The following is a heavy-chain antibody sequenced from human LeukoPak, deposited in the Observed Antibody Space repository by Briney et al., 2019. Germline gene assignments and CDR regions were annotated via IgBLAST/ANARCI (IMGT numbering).Heavy chain of an antibody. V-gene: IGHV3-74*01. D-gene: IGHD2-2*01. CDR2: INSDGSST. J-gene: IGHJ5*02. CDR1: GFTFDDYG. CDR3: ARDRCSSTSCYAKGVLNWFDP. Sequence: GGSLRLSCAASGFTFDDYGMSWVRQAPGKGLVWVSRINSDGSSTSYADSVKGRFTISRDNAKNTLYLQMNSLRAEDTAVYYCARDRCSSTSCYAKGVLNWFDPWGQGTLVTVSS.